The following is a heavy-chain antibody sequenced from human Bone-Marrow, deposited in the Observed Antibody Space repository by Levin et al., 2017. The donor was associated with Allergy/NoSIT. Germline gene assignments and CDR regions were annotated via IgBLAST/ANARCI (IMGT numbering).Heavy chain of an antibody. CDR3: ARHADGGGYDGYFDY. J-gene: IGHJ4*02. D-gene: IGHD5-12*01. V-gene: IGHV4-39*01. CDR2: IYFDGYA. CDR1: SGSITSDRKY. Sequence: PSETLSLICTVSSGSITSDRKYWGWIRQPPGKGLEWIGSIYFDGYAYYNPSLKSRVTISVDTSKNHFSLWLSSVTAADTAVYYCARHADGGGYDGYFDYWGQGIPVTVSS.